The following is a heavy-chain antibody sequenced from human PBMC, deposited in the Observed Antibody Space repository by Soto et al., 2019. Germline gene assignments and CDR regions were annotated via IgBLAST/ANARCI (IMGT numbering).Heavy chain of an antibody. CDR2: IIPIFGTA. CDR3: ASPGQYYYGSGYFDY. V-gene: IGHV1-69*01. Sequence: QVQLVQSGAEVKKPGSSVKVSCKASGGTFSSYAISWVRQAPGQGLEWMGGIIPIFGTANYAQKFQGGVTITADESTSTAYMELSSLRSEDTAVYYCASPGQYYYGSGYFDYWGQGTLVTVSS. CDR1: GGTFSSYA. D-gene: IGHD3-10*01. J-gene: IGHJ4*02.